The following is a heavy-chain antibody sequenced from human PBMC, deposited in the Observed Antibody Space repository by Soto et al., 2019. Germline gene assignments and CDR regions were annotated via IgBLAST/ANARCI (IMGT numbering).Heavy chain of an antibody. CDR3: AKSGYSGYDFSDYYDSSGYYWPHGY. J-gene: IGHJ4*02. CDR2: ISGSGGST. V-gene: IGHV3-23*01. D-gene: IGHD3-22*01. CDR1: GFTFSSYA. Sequence: GGSLRLSCAASGFTFSSYAMSWVRQAPGKGLEWVSAISGSGGSTYYADSVKGRFTISRDNSKNTLYLQMNSLRAEDTAVYYCAKSGYSGYDFSDYYDSSGYYWPHGYWGQGTLVTVSS.